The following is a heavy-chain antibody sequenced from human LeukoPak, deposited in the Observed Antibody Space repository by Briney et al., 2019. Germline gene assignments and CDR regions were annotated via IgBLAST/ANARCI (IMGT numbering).Heavy chain of an antibody. D-gene: IGHD3-3*01. CDR3: ARDGDYDFWSGYSYYFDY. Sequence: KPGGSLRLSCAASGFTFSSYSMNWVRQAPGKGLEWVSSISSSSSYIYYADSVKGRFTISRDNSKNTLYLQMNSLRAEDTAVYYCARDGDYDFWSGYSYYFDYWGQGTLVTVSS. V-gene: IGHV3-21*01. CDR2: ISSSSSYI. J-gene: IGHJ4*02. CDR1: GFTFSSYS.